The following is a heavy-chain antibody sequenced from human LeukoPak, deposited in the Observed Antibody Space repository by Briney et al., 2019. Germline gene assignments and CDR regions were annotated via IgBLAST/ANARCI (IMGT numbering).Heavy chain of an antibody. Sequence: ASVKVSCKTSGYTFSNYAMNWVRQAPGQGLEWMGWINTNTGNPTYAQDFTGRFVFSLDTSVSTAYLQISSLKAEDTAVYYCARLYWYYYDNGPGGSDAFDFWGQGTMVTVSS. J-gene: IGHJ3*01. CDR2: INTNTGNP. D-gene: IGHD3-22*01. V-gene: IGHV7-4-1*02. CDR1: GYTFSNYA. CDR3: ARLYWYYYDNGPGGSDAFDF.